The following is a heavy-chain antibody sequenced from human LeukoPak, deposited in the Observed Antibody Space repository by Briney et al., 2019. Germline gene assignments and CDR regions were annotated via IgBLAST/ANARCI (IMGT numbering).Heavy chain of an antibody. D-gene: IGHD6-13*01. CDR3: ARSSAYSTRIDY. CDR2: IYYSGST. Sequence: KPSETLSLTCTVSGGSVSSGSYYWSWIRQPPGKGLEWIGYIYYSGSTNYNPSLKSRVTISVDTSKNQFSLKLSSVTAADTAVYYCARSSAYSTRIDYWGQGTLVTVSS. V-gene: IGHV4-61*01. CDR1: GGSVSSGSYY. J-gene: IGHJ4*02.